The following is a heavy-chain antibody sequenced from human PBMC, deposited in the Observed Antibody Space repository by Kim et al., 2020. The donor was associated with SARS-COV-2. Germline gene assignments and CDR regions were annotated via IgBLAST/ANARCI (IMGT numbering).Heavy chain of an antibody. V-gene: IGHV4-39*01. CDR3: ARHLGSGYFIPYYFDY. J-gene: IGHJ4*02. CDR1: GGSISSSSYY. Sequence: SETLSLTCTVSGGSISSSSYYWGWIRQPPGKGLEWIGSIYYSGSTYYNPSLKSRVTISVDTSKNQFSLKLSSVTAADTAVYYCARHLGSGYFIPYYFDYWGQGTLVTVSS. CDR2: IYYSGST. D-gene: IGHD3-22*01.